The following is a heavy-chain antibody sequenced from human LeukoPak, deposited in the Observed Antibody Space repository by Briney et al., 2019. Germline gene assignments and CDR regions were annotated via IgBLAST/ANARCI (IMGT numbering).Heavy chain of an antibody. J-gene: IGHJ4*02. CDR1: GFTFSSDA. D-gene: IGHD3-22*01. Sequence: GGSLRLSSAASGFTFSSDAMSWVRQAPGEGLEWVSAISGSGGSTYYADSAKGRFTISRDNSKNTLYLQMNSLRAEDTAVYYCAKGHDYYDSSGYYRPYYFDYWGQGTLVTVSS. CDR3: AKGHDYYDSSGYYRPYYFDY. V-gene: IGHV3-23*01. CDR2: ISGSGGST.